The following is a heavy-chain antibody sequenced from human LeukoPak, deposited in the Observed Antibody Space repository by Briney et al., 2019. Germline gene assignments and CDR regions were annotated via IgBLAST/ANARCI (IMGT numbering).Heavy chain of an antibody. D-gene: IGHD4-23*01. J-gene: IGHJ4*02. V-gene: IGHV3-33*01. Sequence: GTSLRLSCGASGRTFRNYGMHWVRQAPGKGLEWVAVIWYDGSNTYYADSVKGRFTISRDNYNDTLYLQMNSLRAEDTAMYYCARGGPRAVANSDYWGQGTLVTVSS. CDR2: IWYDGSNT. CDR1: GRTFRNYG. CDR3: ARGGPRAVANSDY.